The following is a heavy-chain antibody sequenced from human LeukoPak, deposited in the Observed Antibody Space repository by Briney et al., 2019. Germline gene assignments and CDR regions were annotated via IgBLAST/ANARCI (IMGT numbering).Heavy chain of an antibody. CDR3: ARLQIVVVTASTFDY. CDR2: ISYDGSNK. CDR1: GFTFSSYA. D-gene: IGHD2-21*02. J-gene: IGHJ4*02. Sequence: GGSLRLSCAASGFTFSSYAMHCVRQAPGKGLECVAVISYDGSNKYYAVSVKPRFTISRDNSKIPLYLQMTSLTAEDKAVYYCARLQIVVVTASTFDYKGPGTLVTVSS. V-gene: IGHV3-30-3*01.